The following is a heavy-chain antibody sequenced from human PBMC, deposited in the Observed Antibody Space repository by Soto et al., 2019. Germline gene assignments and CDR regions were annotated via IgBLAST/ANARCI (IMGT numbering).Heavy chain of an antibody. D-gene: IGHD2-15*01. V-gene: IGHV1-69*06. CDR2: IIPIFGTA. CDR1: GGTFSSYA. Sequence: SVKVSCKASGGTFSSYAISWVRRAPGQGLEWMGGIIPIFGTANYAQKFQGRVTITADKSTSTAYMELSSLRSEDTAVYYCARGQLMLGYCSGGSCPTGWFDPWGQGTLVTVSS. CDR3: ARGQLMLGYCSGGSCPTGWFDP. J-gene: IGHJ5*02.